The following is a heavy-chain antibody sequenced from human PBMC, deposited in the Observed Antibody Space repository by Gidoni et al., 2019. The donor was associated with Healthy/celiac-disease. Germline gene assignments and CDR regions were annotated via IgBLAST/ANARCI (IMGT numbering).Heavy chain of an antibody. CDR2: IYYSGST. CDR3: ARLRSDSSGYYPHYFDY. D-gene: IGHD3-22*01. Sequence: QLQLQESGPGLVKPSETLSLTCPVSGGSISSSSYYWGWIRQPPGKGLEWIGSIYYSGSTYYNPSLKSRVTISVDTSKNQFSLKLSSVTAADTAVYYRARLRSDSSGYYPHYFDYWGQGTLVTVSS. J-gene: IGHJ4*02. CDR1: GGSISSSSYY. V-gene: IGHV4-39*01.